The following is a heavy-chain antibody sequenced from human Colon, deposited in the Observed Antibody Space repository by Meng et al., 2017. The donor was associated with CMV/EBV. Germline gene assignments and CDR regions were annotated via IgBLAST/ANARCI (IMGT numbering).Heavy chain of an antibody. CDR3: ATGKAVAGKSYYYYGMGV. D-gene: IGHD6-19*01. J-gene: IGHJ6*02. CDR1: GFIFRSYG. Sequence: GGSLRLSCAASGFIFRSYGMNWVRQAPGKGLEWVAFMRYDGTKKYYADSVRGRFTISRDNSKSILFLQMNSLRVEDTAVYYCATGKAVAGKSYYYYGMGVWGQGTTVTVSS. CDR2: MRYDGTKK. V-gene: IGHV3-30*02.